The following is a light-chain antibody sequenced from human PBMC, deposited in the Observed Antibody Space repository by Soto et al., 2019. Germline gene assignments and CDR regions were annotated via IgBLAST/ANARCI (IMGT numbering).Light chain of an antibody. CDR1: SSDVGGYDY. CDR2: DAR. J-gene: IGLJ1*01. CDR3: CSSAGSYTYV. Sequence: QSALTQPRSVSESPGQSVTISCTGASSDVGGYDYVSWYQQHPGKAPKLIIYDARERPSGVPHRFSGSKSGNTASLTISGLQAEDEADYYCCSSAGSYTYVFGTGTKLTVL. V-gene: IGLV2-11*01.